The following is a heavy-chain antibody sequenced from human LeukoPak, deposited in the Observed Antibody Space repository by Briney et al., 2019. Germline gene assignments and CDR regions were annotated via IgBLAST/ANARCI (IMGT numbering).Heavy chain of an antibody. CDR1: GFTLTDFA. Sequence: PGGSLRLSCVASGFTLTDFAMSWIRQAPGKGLEWVAAISGYGYNTHYADSLKGRFTISRDSSRNTLYLQMNSLRAEDTAIYYCAKMGPGSSYYDSSDFDYWGQGTLVTVSS. CDR2: ISGYGYNT. D-gene: IGHD3-22*01. V-gene: IGHV3-23*01. J-gene: IGHJ4*02. CDR3: AKMGPGSSYYDSSDFDY.